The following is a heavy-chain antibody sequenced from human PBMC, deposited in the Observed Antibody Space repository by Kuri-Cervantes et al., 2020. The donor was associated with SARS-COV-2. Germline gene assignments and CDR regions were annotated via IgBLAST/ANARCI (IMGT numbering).Heavy chain of an antibody. D-gene: IGHD5-12*01. J-gene: IGHJ6*02. CDR3: AKAYDPYGMDV. V-gene: IGHV3-30*18. CDR1: GFTFSSYD. CDR2: ISYDGSNK. Sequence: GGSLRLSCAASGFTFSSYDMHWVRQAPGKGLEWVAVISYDGSNKYYADSVKGRFTISRDNSKNTLYLQMNSLRAEDTAVYYCAKAYDPYGMDVWGQGTTVTVSS.